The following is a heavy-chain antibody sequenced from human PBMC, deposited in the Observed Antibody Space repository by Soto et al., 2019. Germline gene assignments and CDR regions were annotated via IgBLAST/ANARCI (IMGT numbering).Heavy chain of an antibody. CDR3: AKEVDYYYGSGGFDY. CDR2: VNNGGDSR. CDR1: AFNFNNYA. D-gene: IGHD3-10*01. Sequence: HPGGSLRLSCVASAFNFNNYAMSWVRQAPGKGLEWVSAVNNGGDSRYYPDSVKGRFTISRDNSKNKLYLQMNSLRAEDTAVYYCAKEVDYYYGSGGFDYWGQGTLVTVSS. V-gene: IGHV3-23*01. J-gene: IGHJ4*02.